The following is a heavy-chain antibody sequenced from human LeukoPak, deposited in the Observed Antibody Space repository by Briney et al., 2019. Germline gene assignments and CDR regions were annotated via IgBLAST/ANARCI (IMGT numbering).Heavy chain of an antibody. CDR1: GGSFSGYY. J-gene: IGHJ4*02. CDR2: IYYSGST. Sequence: SETLSLTCAVYGGSFSGYYWSWIRQPPGKGLEWIGYIYYSGSTNYNPSLMSRVTISVDTSKNQFSLKLTSVTAADTAVYYCARADGSGWYNDYWGQGTLVTVSS. D-gene: IGHD6-19*01. V-gene: IGHV4-59*01. CDR3: ARADGSGWYNDY.